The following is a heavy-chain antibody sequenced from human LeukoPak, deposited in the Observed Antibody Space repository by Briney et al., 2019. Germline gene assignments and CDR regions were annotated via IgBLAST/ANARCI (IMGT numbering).Heavy chain of an antibody. J-gene: IGHJ4*02. CDR3: TFWSGYYSGSGEYN. Sequence: SETLSLTCSVSGGSISGSSYYLGWIRQPPGEGLEWIGGIYYDGTTYDNPSLKSRVTMSVDTSTNQFSLKLSSVTAADTVVYYCTFWSGYYSGSGEYNWGQGTLVTVSS. CDR2: IYYDGTT. CDR1: GGSISGSSYY. V-gene: IGHV4-39*07. D-gene: IGHD3-3*01.